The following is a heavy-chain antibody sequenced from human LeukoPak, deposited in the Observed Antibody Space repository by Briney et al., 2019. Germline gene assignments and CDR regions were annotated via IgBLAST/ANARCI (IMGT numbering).Heavy chain of an antibody. CDR2: IYHSGST. V-gene: IGHV4-38-2*01. CDR3: ASTYCSSTSCSLNAFDI. Sequence: SETLSLTCAVSGYSISSGYYWGWIRQPPGKGLEWIGSIYHSGSTYYNPSLKSRVTISVDTSKNQFSLKLSSVTAADTAVYYCASTYCSSTSCSLNAFDIWGQGTMATVSS. CDR1: GYSISSGYY. J-gene: IGHJ3*02. D-gene: IGHD2-2*01.